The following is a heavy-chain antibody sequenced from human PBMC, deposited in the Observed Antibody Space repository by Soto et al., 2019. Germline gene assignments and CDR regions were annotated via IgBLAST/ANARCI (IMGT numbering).Heavy chain of an antibody. D-gene: IGHD6-13*01. CDR1: GGTFSNSA. Sequence: QVQMVQSGAEVKKPGSSVKVSCKASGGTFSNSAIGWVRKAPGQGLEWMGGIIPMFGTANYAQKFQGRVTITADTSTSTAYMDLSSMRSEYTDFYDCARGYNSNCDVVDLWGQVNLVTVS. V-gene: IGHV1-69*06. CDR2: IIPMFGTA. CDR3: ARGYNSNCDVVDL. J-gene: IGHJ5*02.